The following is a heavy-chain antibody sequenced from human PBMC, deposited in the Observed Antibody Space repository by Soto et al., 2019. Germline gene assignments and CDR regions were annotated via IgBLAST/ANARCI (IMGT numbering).Heavy chain of an antibody. J-gene: IGHJ4*02. CDR1: GGSISSSSYY. D-gene: IGHD3-22*01. CDR2: IYYSGST. V-gene: IGHV4-61*01. CDR3: ARELSDSSGYGYYFDY. Sequence: PSETLSLTCTVSGGSISSSSYYWGWIRQPPGKGLEWIGYIYYSGSTNYNPSLKSRVTISVDTSKNQFSLKLSSVTAADTAVYYCARELSDSSGYGYYFDYWGQGTLVTVSS.